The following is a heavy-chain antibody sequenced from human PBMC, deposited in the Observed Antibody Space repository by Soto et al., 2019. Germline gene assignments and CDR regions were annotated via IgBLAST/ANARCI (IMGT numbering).Heavy chain of an antibody. V-gene: IGHV3-21*06. D-gene: IGHD2-15*01. J-gene: IGHJ4*02. Sequence: GGSLRLSCAASGFTFSSNSMNWVRQAPGKGLEWVSSFSSSSSYIYYADSVKGRFTISRDNAKNSLFLQMNSLRAQDTAVYYCARGGYCSSDSCPPIDYWGQGTLVTVSS. CDR2: FSSSSSYI. CDR3: ARGGYCSSDSCPPIDY. CDR1: GFTFSSNS.